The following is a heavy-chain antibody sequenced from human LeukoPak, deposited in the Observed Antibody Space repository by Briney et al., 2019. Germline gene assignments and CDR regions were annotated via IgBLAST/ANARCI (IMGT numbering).Heavy chain of an antibody. V-gene: IGHV3-11*01. CDR3: TRDPRNLDY. Sequence: GGSLRLSCAVSGFTFSDTYMTWIRQAPGKGLESLSYISPSGTDISYADSVKGRFTISRDNAKNSLYLQINSLRVEDTAVYYCTRDPRNLDYWGQGTLVTVSS. J-gene: IGHJ4*02. CDR1: GFTFSDTY. D-gene: IGHD1-14*01. CDR2: ISPSGTDI.